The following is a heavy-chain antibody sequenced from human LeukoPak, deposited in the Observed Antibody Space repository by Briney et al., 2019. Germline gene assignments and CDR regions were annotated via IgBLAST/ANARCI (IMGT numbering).Heavy chain of an antibody. V-gene: IGHV3-30-3*01. Sequence: GGSLRLSCAASGFTFSSYAMHWVRQAPGKGLEWVAVISYDGSNKYYADSVKGRFTISRDNSKNTLFLQLNSLRAEDTAVYYCAKEGIAVASFDYWGQGTLVTVSS. D-gene: IGHD6-19*01. CDR3: AKEGIAVASFDY. CDR1: GFTFSSYA. CDR2: ISYDGSNK. J-gene: IGHJ4*02.